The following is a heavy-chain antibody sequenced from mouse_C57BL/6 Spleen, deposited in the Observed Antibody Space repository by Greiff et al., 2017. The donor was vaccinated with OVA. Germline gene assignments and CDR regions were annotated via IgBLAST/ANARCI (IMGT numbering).Heavy chain of an antibody. D-gene: IGHD2-1*01. Sequence: VQLQQSGAELARPGASVKMSCKASGYTFTSYTMHWVKQRPGQGLEWIGYINPSSGSTKYNQKFKDKATLTADKSSSTAYMQLSSLTSEDSAVYYCAREDNGNYVDYAMDYWGQGTSVTVSS. CDR2: INPSSGST. CDR3: AREDNGNYVDYAMDY. CDR1: GYTFTSYT. J-gene: IGHJ4*01. V-gene: IGHV1-4*01.